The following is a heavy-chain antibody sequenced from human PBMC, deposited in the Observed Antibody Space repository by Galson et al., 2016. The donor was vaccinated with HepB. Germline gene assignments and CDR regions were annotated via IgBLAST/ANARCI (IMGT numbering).Heavy chain of an antibody. V-gene: IGHV3-20*04. CDR3: VRGPSSGTYFSNKYYGLDV. Sequence: LRLSCAASGFTFDDYAMTWVRQSPGKGLEWISGIKGSGDYKGYADSVKGRFTISRDNAKNSLYLQMNTLRTEDTALYYCVRGPSSGTYFSNKYYGLDVWGQGTTVTVSS. J-gene: IGHJ6*02. CDR2: IKGSGDYK. CDR1: GFTFDDYA. D-gene: IGHD3-10*01.